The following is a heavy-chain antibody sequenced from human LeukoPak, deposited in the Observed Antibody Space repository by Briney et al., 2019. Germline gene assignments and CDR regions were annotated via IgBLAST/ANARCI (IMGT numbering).Heavy chain of an antibody. CDR2: INPNSAGT. Sequence: ASVKVSCKASGDTSPGYYMHWGRQAPGQGLEWGGWINPNSAGTKYAQKFQGRVTMTRDTSISTAYMELSRVTYEDTAVYYCASTGWEEETQLDYWGQGTLVTVSS. J-gene: IGHJ4*02. CDR1: GDTSPGYY. CDR3: ASTGWEEETQLDY. V-gene: IGHV1-2*02. D-gene: IGHD1-26*01.